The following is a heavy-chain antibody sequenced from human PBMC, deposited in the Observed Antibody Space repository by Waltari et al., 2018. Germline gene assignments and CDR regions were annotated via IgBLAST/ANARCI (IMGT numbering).Heavy chain of an antibody. D-gene: IGHD2-21*02. CDR1: RDAVPEHS. Sequence: LVQSGAEVMKPGASVQVSCQASRDAVPEHSIHWVRQAPGQGLEWMGWVNPNGGGTNYAQRFAGRITVTWDTSISTAYMEFSRLTSGDTAVYFCAREYCGGDCRLFDYWGQGTLVTVSS. J-gene: IGHJ4*02. CDR3: AREYCGGDCRLFDY. V-gene: IGHV1-2*02. CDR2: VNPNGGGT.